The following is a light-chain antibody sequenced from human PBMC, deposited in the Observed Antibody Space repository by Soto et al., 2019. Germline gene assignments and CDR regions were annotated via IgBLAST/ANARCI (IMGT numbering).Light chain of an antibody. CDR2: EVS. CDR3: SSYAGGNTYV. V-gene: IGLV2-8*01. CDR1: SSDVGGSKY. Sequence: QSALTQPPSASGSPGQSVTISCTGTSSDVGGSKYVSWYQQHPGKVPKVMIYEVSKRPSGVPDRFSGSKSGNTASLTVSGLQADDEADYYCSSYAGGNTYVFGTGTKLTVL. J-gene: IGLJ1*01.